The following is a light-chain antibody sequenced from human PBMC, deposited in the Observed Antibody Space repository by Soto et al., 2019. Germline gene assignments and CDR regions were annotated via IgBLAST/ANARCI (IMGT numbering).Light chain of an antibody. V-gene: IGKV3-20*01. CDR2: GAS. J-gene: IGKJ2*01. CDR3: QQYGRSPLLYT. CDR1: QSVTSNF. Sequence: ENVLTQSPGTLSLSPGERATLSCRASQSVTSNFLAWYQHRPGQAPRLLIYGASTRAAGVPDRFSGSGSGTDFTLTITRLEPEDFAVYYCQQYGRSPLLYTFGQGTKLGVK.